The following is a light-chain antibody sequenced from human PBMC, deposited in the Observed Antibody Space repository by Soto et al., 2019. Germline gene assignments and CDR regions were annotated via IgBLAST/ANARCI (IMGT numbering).Light chain of an antibody. V-gene: IGKV3-11*01. Sequence: EIVLTQSPATLSLSPGERATLSCRASQSVSSYLAWYQQKPGQAPRLLIYDASNRATGIPTRFSGSGSGTDFTLTISSREPEDFAVYYCQQYGSSPRLTFGGGTKV. CDR3: QQYGSSPRLT. CDR2: DAS. CDR1: QSVSSY. J-gene: IGKJ4*01.